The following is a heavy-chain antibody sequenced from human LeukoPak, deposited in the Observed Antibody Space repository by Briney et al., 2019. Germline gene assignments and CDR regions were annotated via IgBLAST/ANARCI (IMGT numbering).Heavy chain of an antibody. D-gene: IGHD6-13*01. J-gene: IGHJ5*02. V-gene: IGHV1-2*02. Sequence: GASVTVSCKASGYTFTGYYMHWVRQAPGQGLEGMGWINPNSGGTNYAQTFQGRVTMTRDTSISTAYMELSRLRSDDTAVYYCARRRIAAAGSNWFDPWGQGTLVTVSS. CDR3: ARRRIAAAGSNWFDP. CDR2: INPNSGGT. CDR1: GYTFTGYY.